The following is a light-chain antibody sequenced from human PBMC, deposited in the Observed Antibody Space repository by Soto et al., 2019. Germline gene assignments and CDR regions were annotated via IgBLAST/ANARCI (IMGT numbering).Light chain of an antibody. CDR1: SSDVGGYNY. CDR3: SSDTSSSTVV. Sequence: QSALTQPASVSGSPGQSITISCTGTSSDVGGYNYVSWYQQHAGKAPKLMIYEVSNRPSGVSNRFSGSKSGNTASLTISGLQAEDEADYYCSSDTSSSTVVFGGGTKLTVL. V-gene: IGLV2-14*01. CDR2: EVS. J-gene: IGLJ2*01.